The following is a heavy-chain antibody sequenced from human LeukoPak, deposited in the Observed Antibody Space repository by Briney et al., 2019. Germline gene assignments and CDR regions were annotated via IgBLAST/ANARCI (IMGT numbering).Heavy chain of an antibody. V-gene: IGHV5-51*01. CDR1: GYSLTSYW. J-gene: IGHJ4*02. D-gene: IGHD3-22*01. Sequence: GESLKISCKGSGYSLTSYWIGWVRQMPGKGLEWMGIIYPGDSDTRYSPSFQGQVTISADKSISTAYLQWSSLKASDTAMYYCARFPDYYDSSGYFDYWGQGTLVTVSS. CDR2: IYPGDSDT. CDR3: ARFPDYYDSSGYFDY.